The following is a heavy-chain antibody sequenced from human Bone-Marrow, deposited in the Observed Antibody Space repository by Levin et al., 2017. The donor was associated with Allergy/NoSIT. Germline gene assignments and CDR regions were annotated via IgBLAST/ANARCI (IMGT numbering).Heavy chain of an antibody. CDR2: FVDTGGT. D-gene: IGHD6-19*01. CDR3: AKDIGRINGWTKPAYDDY. V-gene: IGHV3-23*01. Sequence: GGSLRLSCAGSGFSFSNYGMTWVRQAPGKGLEWVSGFVDTGGTYYADSVKGRFTISRDNSKNTLYLEMNSLRAEDTAVYYCAKDIGRINGWTKPAYDDYWGQGTLVTVSS. J-gene: IGHJ4*02. CDR1: GFSFSNYG.